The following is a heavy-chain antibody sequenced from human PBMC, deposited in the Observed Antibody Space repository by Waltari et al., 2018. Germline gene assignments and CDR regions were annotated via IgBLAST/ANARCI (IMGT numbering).Heavy chain of an antibody. CDR2: ISAGGDVT. CDR3: AKGPYCSGGNCYQPYFDY. J-gene: IGHJ4*02. Sequence: EVQLLESGGGLVQPGGSLRLSCVASGLTFSNYVMNWVRQAPGKWLEWVSAISAGGDVTYYADSVKGRFTISTDNSKNTLYLQMNSVRAEDTAVYYCAKGPYCSGGNCYQPYFDYWGQGTLVTVSS. D-gene: IGHD2-15*01. CDR1: GLTFSNYV. V-gene: IGHV3-23*01.